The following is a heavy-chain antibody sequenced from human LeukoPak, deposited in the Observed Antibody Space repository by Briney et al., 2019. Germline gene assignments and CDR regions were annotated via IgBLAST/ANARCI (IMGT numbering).Heavy chain of an antibody. CDR2: IYPGDSDT. CDR1: GYSFTSYW. Sequence: GESLKISCKGSGYSFTSYWIGWVRQMPGKGLEWMGIIYPGDSDTTYSPSFQGQVTVSADKSISTAYLQWSNLKASDTAMYYCVAGTYSYYFDFWGQGTLVTVSS. D-gene: IGHD3-10*01. J-gene: IGHJ4*02. V-gene: IGHV5-51*01. CDR3: VAGTYSYYFDF.